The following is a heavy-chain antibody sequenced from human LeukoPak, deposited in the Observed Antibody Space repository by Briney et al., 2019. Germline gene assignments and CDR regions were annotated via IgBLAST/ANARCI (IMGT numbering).Heavy chain of an antibody. CDR1: GFTFSSYG. Sequence: GGSLRLSCAASGFTFSSYGMHWVRQAPGKGLEWVAFIRYDGSNKYYADSVKGRFTISRDNTKNTLYLQMNSLRAEDTAVYYCAKDQHDYVWGSYRSTLDYWGQGTLVTVSS. D-gene: IGHD3-16*02. CDR3: AKDQHDYVWGSYRSTLDY. CDR2: IRYDGSNK. V-gene: IGHV3-30*02. J-gene: IGHJ4*02.